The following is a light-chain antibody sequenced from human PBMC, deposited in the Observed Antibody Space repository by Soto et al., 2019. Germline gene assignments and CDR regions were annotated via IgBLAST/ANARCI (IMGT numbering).Light chain of an antibody. Sequence: QSALTQPASVSGSPGQSITISCTGTSSDVGAYTYVSWYQQHPGKAPKLMIFEDSDRPSGVSNRFSGSKSGTTASLTISGLQAEDEADYYCSSYTTSSAFVFGGGTKVTVL. CDR2: EDS. V-gene: IGLV2-14*01. CDR3: SSYTTSSAFV. J-gene: IGLJ2*01. CDR1: SSDVGAYTY.